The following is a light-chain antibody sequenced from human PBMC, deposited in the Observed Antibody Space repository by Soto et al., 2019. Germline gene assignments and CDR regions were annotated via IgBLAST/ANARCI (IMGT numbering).Light chain of an antibody. CDR1: QVVGTS. CDR2: WAS. CDR3: QQYGGSPIT. Sequence: EAGMWQSPATLPVPPGVGATLACRASQVVGTSLAWYQQRPGQAPRFLIYWASNRATGIPDRFSGSGSGTDFTLTISRLEPEDFAVYHCQQYGGSPITFGRGTKVDIK. V-gene: IGKV3-20*01. J-gene: IGKJ4*01.